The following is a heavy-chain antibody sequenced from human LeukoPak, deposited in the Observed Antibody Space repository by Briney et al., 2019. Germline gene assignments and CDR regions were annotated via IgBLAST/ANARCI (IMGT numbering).Heavy chain of an antibody. CDR1: GFTFSSYS. CDR3: ARDAGGYCSSTSCYVDY. J-gene: IGHJ4*02. V-gene: IGHV3-21*01. D-gene: IGHD2-2*01. Sequence: GGSLRLSCAASGFTFSSYSMNWVRQAPGKGLEWVSSISSSSSYIYYADSVKGRFTISRDNAKNPLYLQMNSLRAEDTAVYYCARDAGGYCSSTSCYVDYWGQGTLVTVSS. CDR2: ISSSSSYI.